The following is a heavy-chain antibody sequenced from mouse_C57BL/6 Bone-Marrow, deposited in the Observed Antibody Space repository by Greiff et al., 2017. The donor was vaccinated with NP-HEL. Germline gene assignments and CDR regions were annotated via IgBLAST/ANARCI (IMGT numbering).Heavy chain of an antibody. Sequence: QVQLQQPGAELVKPGASVKLSCKASGYTFTSYWMHWVKQRPGQGLEWIGMIHPNSGSTNYNEKFKSKATLTVDKSSSTAYMQLSSLTSEDSAVYYGAREGGYGSSYRAWFAYWGQGTLVTVSA. D-gene: IGHD1-1*01. CDR3: AREGGYGSSYRAWFAY. J-gene: IGHJ3*01. V-gene: IGHV1-64*01. CDR2: IHPNSGST. CDR1: GYTFTSYW.